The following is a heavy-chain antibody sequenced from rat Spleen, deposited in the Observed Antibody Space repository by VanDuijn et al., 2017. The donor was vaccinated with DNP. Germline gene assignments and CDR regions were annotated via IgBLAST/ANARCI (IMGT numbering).Heavy chain of an antibody. Sequence: EVQLVESGGGVVQPGKSLKLSCAASGFTFSDSAMAWVRQSPKMGLEWVASINTDGGSTYYPDSVKGRFTISRDNAENTVYLQMNSLRSEDTATYYCAKGIRGTGAMDARGQGTSVTVSS. CDR1: GFTFSDSA. CDR2: INTDGGST. J-gene: IGHJ4*01. V-gene: IGHV5S23*01. D-gene: IGHD4-3*01. CDR3: AKGIRGTGAMDA.